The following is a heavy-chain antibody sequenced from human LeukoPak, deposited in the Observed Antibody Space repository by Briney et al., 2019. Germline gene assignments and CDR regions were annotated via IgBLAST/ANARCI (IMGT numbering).Heavy chain of an antibody. J-gene: IGHJ3*02. CDR3: VRHRPIFGYCSGGSCSDAFDI. Sequence: SETLSLTCTVSGGSISSYYWSWLRQPPGKGLEWLGYIYTSGSTNYNPSLKSRVTISVDTSKNQFSLKLSSVTAADTAVYYCVRHRPIFGYCSGGSCSDAFDIWGQGTMVTVSS. CDR2: IYTSGST. D-gene: IGHD2-15*01. CDR1: GGSISSYY. V-gene: IGHV4-4*09.